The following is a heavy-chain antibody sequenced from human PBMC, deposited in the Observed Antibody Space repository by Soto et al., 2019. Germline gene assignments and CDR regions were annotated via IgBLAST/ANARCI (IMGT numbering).Heavy chain of an antibody. CDR2: IYTSGST. V-gene: IGHV4-4*07. CDR3: ARDRGYNSRDNWFDP. D-gene: IGHD5-12*01. Sequence: PSETLSLTCTVSDASISSYYSSWIRQPAGKGLEWIGRIYTSGSTNYNPSLKSRVTMSVDTSKNQFSLKLSSVTDADTAVYYCARDRGYNSRDNWFDPWGQGTLVTVSS. CDR1: DASISSYY. J-gene: IGHJ5*02.